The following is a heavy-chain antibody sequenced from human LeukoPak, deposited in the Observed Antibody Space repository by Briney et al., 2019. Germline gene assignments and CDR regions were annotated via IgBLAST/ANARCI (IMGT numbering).Heavy chain of an antibody. J-gene: IGHJ4*02. CDR2: IGGSGGRS. CDR3: VDSSGDR. CDR1: GFTFSSYA. V-gene: IGHV3-23*01. Sequence: GGSLRLSCAASGFTFSSYAMSWVRQAPGKGLEWVSAIGGSGGRSYYADSVKGRFTISRDNSKNTLYLQMNSLRAEDTAVYYCVDSSGDRWGQGTLVTVS. D-gene: IGHD3-22*01.